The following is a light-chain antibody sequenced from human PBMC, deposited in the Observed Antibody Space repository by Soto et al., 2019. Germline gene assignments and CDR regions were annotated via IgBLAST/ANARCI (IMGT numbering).Light chain of an antibody. V-gene: IGKV3-11*01. CDR3: QQRSN. CDR2: DAS. CDR1: QSVSSY. Sequence: EIILAQSPDTLSLSPVASATLSCRASQSVSSYLAWYQQKPGQAPRLLIYDASNRATGIPARFSGSGSGTDFTLTISSLEPEDFAVYYCQQRSNFGQGTRLEIK. J-gene: IGKJ5*01.